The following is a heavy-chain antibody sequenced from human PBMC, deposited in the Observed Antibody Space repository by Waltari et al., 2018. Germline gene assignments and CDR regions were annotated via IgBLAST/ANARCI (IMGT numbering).Heavy chain of an antibody. V-gene: IGHV3-21*01. CDR1: GFTFSSYS. CDR2: ISSSSSYI. CDR3: ARVGSARHYYYYYGMDV. Sequence: EVQLVESGGGLVKPGGSLRLSCAASGFTFSSYSMNWVRQAPGKGLEWVSSISSSSSYIYYADSVKGRFTISRDNAKNSLYLQMNSLRAEDTAVYYCARVGSARHYYYYYGMDVWGQGTTVTVSS. J-gene: IGHJ6*02. D-gene: IGHD6-6*01.